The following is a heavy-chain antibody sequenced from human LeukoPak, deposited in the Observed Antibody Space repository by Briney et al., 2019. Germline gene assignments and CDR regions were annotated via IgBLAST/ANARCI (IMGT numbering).Heavy chain of an antibody. CDR2: LSYDASNE. Sequence: GGSLRLSCAAAGFTFSTYGIHWVRQAPGKGLEWVAVLSYDASNEYYADSVKGRFTISRDNSKNTLYLQMNSLRAEDTAVYYCAKSVHSGYPTWGQGTLVTVSS. CDR3: AKSVHSGYPT. J-gene: IGHJ4*02. V-gene: IGHV3-30*18. CDR1: GFTFSTYG. D-gene: IGHD5-12*01.